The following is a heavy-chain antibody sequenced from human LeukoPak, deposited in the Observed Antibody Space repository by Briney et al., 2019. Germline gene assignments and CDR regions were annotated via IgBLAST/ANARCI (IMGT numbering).Heavy chain of an antibody. D-gene: IGHD3-10*01. CDR1: GFTFSSYS. J-gene: IGHJ4*02. Sequence: GGSLRLSCAASGFTFSSYSMNWVRQAPGKGLEWVSSISSSSSYIYYADSVKGRFTISRDNAKNSLYLQMNSLRAEDTAVYYCARGGHGSGSYYMAYWGQGTLVTVSS. CDR3: ARGGHGSGSYYMAY. V-gene: IGHV3-21*01. CDR2: ISSSSSYI.